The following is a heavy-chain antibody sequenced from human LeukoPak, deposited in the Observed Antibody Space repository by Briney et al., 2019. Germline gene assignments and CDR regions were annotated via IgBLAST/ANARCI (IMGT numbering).Heavy chain of an antibody. J-gene: IGHJ5*02. CDR1: GFTFSTYS. Sequence: GGSLRLSCAASGFTFSTYSMHWVRQAPGKGLEWVAVISDDGSNKYYADSVKGRFTISRDNSKNTLYLQMNSLRAEDTAVYYCARERLAVGANNWFDPWGQGALVTVSS. CDR2: ISDDGSNK. D-gene: IGHD1-26*01. V-gene: IGHV3-30-3*01. CDR3: ARERLAVGANNWFDP.